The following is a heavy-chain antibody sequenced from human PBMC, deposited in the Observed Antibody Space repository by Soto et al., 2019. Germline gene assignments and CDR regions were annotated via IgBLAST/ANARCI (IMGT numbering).Heavy chain of an antibody. CDR1: GFTFSSYA. Sequence: EVQLLESGGGLVQPGGSLRLSCAASGFTFSSYAMSWVRQAPGKGLEWVSAISGSGGSTYYADSVKGRFTISRDNSKNKLYLQMNSLRSEDTAVYYCAKGLKGRIVGATTVYWGQGTLVTVSS. V-gene: IGHV3-23*01. CDR2: ISGSGGST. J-gene: IGHJ4*02. D-gene: IGHD1-26*01. CDR3: AKGLKGRIVGATTVY.